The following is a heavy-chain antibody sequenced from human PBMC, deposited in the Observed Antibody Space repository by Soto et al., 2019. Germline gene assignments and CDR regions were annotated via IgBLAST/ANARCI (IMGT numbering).Heavy chain of an antibody. V-gene: IGHV4-59*08. J-gene: IGHJ4*02. D-gene: IGHD6-19*01. CDR3: ARHGGGGSGWYDF. CDR1: GGSITNYF. Sequence: QVRMQESGPGLVKPSETLSLTCTVSGGSITNYFWSWIRQPPGKGLEWIGYIYYTGSTNYNPSLESRVTISVETSKNQVSLKLSSVTAADTADYYCARHGGGGSGWYDFWGQGTPVAVSP. CDR2: IYYTGST.